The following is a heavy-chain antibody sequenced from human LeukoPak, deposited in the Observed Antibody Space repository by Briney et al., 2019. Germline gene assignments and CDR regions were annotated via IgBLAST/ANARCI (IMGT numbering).Heavy chain of an antibody. CDR3: ARISSGPYSP. Sequence: ASVKVSCKASGYTFTTYGISWVRQDPGQGLEWMGWINTYNGNTNYPQKVQGRVTLTTDTSTSTAYMELRSLSSDDTAVYYCARISSGPYSPWGQGTLVTVSS. CDR1: GYTFTTYG. V-gene: IGHV1-18*01. J-gene: IGHJ5*02. D-gene: IGHD1-26*01. CDR2: INTYNGNT.